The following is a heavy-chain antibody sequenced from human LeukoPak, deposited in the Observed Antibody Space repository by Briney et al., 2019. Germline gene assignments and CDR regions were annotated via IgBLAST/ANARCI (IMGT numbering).Heavy chain of an antibody. J-gene: IGHJ4*02. V-gene: IGHV3-23*01. CDR1: GFTVSNIY. CDR3: AKRVRDGYNTPIDY. CDR2: MSGSDGQT. D-gene: IGHD5-24*01. Sequence: GGSPRLSCAASGFTVSNIYMSWVRQAPGKGLEWVSGMSGSDGQTHYADSVKGRFTISRDNSKNTVYLEMNSLRAEDTALYYCAKRVRDGYNTPIDYWGQGTLVTVSS.